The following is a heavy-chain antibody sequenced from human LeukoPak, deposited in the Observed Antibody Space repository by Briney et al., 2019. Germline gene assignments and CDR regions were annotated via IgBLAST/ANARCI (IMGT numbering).Heavy chain of an antibody. Sequence: ASVKVSCKASGYTFTSYYMHWVRQAPRQGLEWIGIINPSGGSTSYAQKFQGRVTMTRDTSTSTVYMELSSLRSEDTAVYYCARDLSAGGDGYNQNDLPAYYFDYWGQGTLVTVSS. D-gene: IGHD5-24*01. CDR3: ARDLSAGGDGYNQNDLPAYYFDY. J-gene: IGHJ4*02. CDR2: INPSGGST. V-gene: IGHV1-46*03. CDR1: GYTFTSYY.